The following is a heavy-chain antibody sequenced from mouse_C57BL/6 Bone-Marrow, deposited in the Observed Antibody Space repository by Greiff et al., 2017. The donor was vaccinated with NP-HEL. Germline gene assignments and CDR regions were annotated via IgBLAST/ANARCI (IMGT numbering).Heavy chain of an antibody. V-gene: IGHV1-61*01. Sequence: VQLQQPGAELVRPGSSVKLSCKASGYTFTSFWMAWVKQRPGQGLEWIGNIYPSDSETNYNQKFKDKATLTVDKSSSTAYMQLSSLTSEDSAVYYCARGNFRAYWGQGTLVTVSA. CDR2: IYPSDSET. J-gene: IGHJ3*01. CDR3: ARGNFRAY. CDR1: GYTFTSFW.